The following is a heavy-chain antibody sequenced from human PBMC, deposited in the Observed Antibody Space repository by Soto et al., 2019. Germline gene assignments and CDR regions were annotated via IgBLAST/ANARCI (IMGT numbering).Heavy chain of an antibody. CDR1: GGTFSNYA. V-gene: IGHV1-69*06. J-gene: IGHJ6*02. CDR2: IIPIFGTA. Sequence: QVQLVQSGAEVKKPGSSVKVSCKASGGTFSNYAISWVRQAPGQGLEWMGGIIPIFGTANYAQKFQGRVTTTADKSTSTAYMELSSLRSEDTAVYFCARLSITMIVVVITKPYDYGMDVWGQGTTVTVSS. D-gene: IGHD3-22*01. CDR3: ARLSITMIVVVITKPYDYGMDV.